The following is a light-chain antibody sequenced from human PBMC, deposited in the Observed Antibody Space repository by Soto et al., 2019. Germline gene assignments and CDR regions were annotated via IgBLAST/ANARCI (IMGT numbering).Light chain of an antibody. CDR3: QQYSNWPPIT. J-gene: IGKJ5*01. V-gene: IGKV3-15*01. Sequence: VLTQSPATLSVSPGERATFSCRASQSVSGNLAWYQQKPGQAPRLLIYGASTRATGIPARFSGSGSGTEFTLTISSLQSEDFAVYYCQQYSNWPPITFGQGTRLEIK. CDR2: GAS. CDR1: QSVSGN.